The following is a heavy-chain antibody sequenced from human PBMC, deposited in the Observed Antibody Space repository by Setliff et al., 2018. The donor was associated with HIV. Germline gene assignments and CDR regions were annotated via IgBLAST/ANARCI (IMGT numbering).Heavy chain of an antibody. CDR2: IVVGSGNT. J-gene: IGHJ3*02. CDR1: GFTFTNSA. V-gene: IGHV1-58*01. CDR3: AADPQTGTTSYDAFDI. D-gene: IGHD1-7*01. Sequence: ASVKVSCKASGFTFTNSAVQWVRQARGQRLEWIGWIVVGSGNTNYAQKFQERVTITRDMSTSRAYMELSGLRTEDTAVYYCAADPQTGTTSYDAFDIWGQGTGVTV.